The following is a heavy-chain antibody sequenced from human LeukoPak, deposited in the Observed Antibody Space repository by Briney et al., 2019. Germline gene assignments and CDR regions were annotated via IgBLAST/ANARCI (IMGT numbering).Heavy chain of an antibody. Sequence: GGSLRLSCAASGFTFSNAWMSWVRQAPGKGLEWVGRIKSKTDGGTTDYVAPVKGRFTISRDDSKNMLYLQMNGLKTEDTAVYYCTTDVDHGAGYWGQGTLVTVSS. D-gene: IGHD4-17*01. V-gene: IGHV3-15*01. CDR1: GFTFSNAW. CDR2: IKSKTDGGTT. CDR3: TTDVDHGAGY. J-gene: IGHJ4*02.